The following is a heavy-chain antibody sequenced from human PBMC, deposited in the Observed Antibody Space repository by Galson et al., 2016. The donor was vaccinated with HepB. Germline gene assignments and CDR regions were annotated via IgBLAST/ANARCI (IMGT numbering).Heavy chain of an antibody. CDR3: TTGGGNWALGMDV. CDR1: GFTFRSYT. J-gene: IGHJ6*02. Sequence: SLRLSCAASGFTFRSYTMSWVRQAPGKGLEWVGRIKSKTDGGTTDYAAPVKGRFTISRDDSKNTLYLQMNSLKTEDTAVYYCTTGGGNWALGMDVWGQGTTVTVSS. CDR2: IKSKTDGGTT. D-gene: IGHD1-1*01. V-gene: IGHV3-15*01.